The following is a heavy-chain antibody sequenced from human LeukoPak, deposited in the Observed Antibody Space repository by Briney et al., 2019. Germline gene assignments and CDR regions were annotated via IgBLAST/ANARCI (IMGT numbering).Heavy chain of an antibody. V-gene: IGHV1-24*01. J-gene: IGHJ4*02. Sequence: ASVKVSCKASGGTFSSYAISWVRQAPGKGLEWMGGFDPEDGETIYAQKFQGRVTMTEDTSTDTAYMELSSLRSEDTAVYYCATAWGRYYWGQGTLVTVSS. CDR2: FDPEDGET. CDR3: ATAWGRYY. CDR1: GGTFSSYA. D-gene: IGHD7-27*01.